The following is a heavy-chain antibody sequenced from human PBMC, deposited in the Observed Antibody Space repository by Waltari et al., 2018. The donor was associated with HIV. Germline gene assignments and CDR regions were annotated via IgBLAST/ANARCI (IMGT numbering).Heavy chain of an antibody. V-gene: IGHV5-51*01. CDR3: ARCTSIATRSAYRYYYYMDV. J-gene: IGHJ6*03. Sequence: EVQMVQSGAEVKKPGESLKISCKGSGYSLTSYWIGWVRQMPGKGLGWMGIIYPVASDTRYSPSFQVQVTISVDKSISTAYLQWSSLKASDTAIYYCARCTSIATRSAYRYYYYMDVWGKGTTVTVSS. D-gene: IGHD6-6*01. CDR2: IYPVASDT. CDR1: GYSLTSYW.